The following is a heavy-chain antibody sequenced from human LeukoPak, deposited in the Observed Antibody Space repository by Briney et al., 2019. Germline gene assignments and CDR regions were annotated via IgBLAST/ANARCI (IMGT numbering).Heavy chain of an antibody. CDR3: AKGRTTDF. CDR1: GFTFSTYA. J-gene: IGHJ4*02. V-gene: IGHV3-23*01. CDR2: ISGTVSTT. D-gene: IGHD1-1*01. Sequence: GGSLRLPCAASGFTFSTYAMSWVRQAPGKGLEWVSSISGTVSTTYYADSVKGRFTISRDNSNNTLYLQMNSLRAEDSAVYYCAKGRTTDFWGQGTLVTVSS.